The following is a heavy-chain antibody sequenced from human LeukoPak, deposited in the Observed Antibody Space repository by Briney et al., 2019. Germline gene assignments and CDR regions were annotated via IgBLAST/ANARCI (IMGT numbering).Heavy chain of an antibody. Sequence: PGGSLRLSCAASGFTFGSYGMNWVRQAPGKGLEWVSAISGSGGSTYYADSVKGRFTISRDNSKNTLYLQMNSLRAEDTAVYYCAKARPRALDYWGQGTLVTVSS. CDR1: GFTFGSYG. V-gene: IGHV3-23*01. CDR2: ISGSGGST. CDR3: AKARPRALDY. J-gene: IGHJ4*02.